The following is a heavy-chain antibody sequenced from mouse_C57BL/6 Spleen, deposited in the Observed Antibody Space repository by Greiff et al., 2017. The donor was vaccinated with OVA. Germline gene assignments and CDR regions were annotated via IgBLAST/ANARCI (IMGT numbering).Heavy chain of an antibody. Sequence: VQLHQSGAELVKPGASVKISCKASGYAFSSYWMNWVKQRPGKGLEWIGQIYPGDGDTNYNGKFKGKATLTADKSSSTAYMQLSSLTSEDSAVYFCARKVGTYDGYHGAYWGQGTLVTVSA. V-gene: IGHV1-80*01. CDR1: GYAFSSYW. CDR3: ARKVGTYDGYHGAY. D-gene: IGHD2-3*01. J-gene: IGHJ3*01. CDR2: IYPGDGDT.